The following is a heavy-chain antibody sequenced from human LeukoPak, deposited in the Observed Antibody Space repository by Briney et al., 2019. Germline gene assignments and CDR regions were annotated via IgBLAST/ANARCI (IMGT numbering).Heavy chain of an antibody. D-gene: IGHD3-10*01. CDR2: ISYDGSNK. CDR3: AKGRITMVRGVSMDV. CDR1: GFTFSSYG. V-gene: IGHV3-30*18. J-gene: IGHJ6*04. Sequence: GGPLRLSCAASGFTFSSYGMHWVRQAPGKGLEWVAVISYDGSNKYYADSVKGRFTISRDNSKNTLFLQMNSPRAEDTAVYYCAKGRITMVRGVSMDVWGKGTTVMISS.